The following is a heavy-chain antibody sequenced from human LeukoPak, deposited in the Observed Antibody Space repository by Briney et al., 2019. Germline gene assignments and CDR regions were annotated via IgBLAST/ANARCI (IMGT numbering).Heavy chain of an antibody. Sequence: GGSLRLSCSASGFTFSNYAMHWVRQAPGKGLEYVSSVGSNGGDTSYADSVKGRFTISRDNSKNTLYLQMSSLRTEDTAVYYCAKDIVVVPAAIDYYYYYGMDVWGQGTTVTVSS. D-gene: IGHD2-2*01. V-gene: IGHV3-64D*06. CDR1: GFTFSNYA. J-gene: IGHJ6*02. CDR2: VGSNGGDT. CDR3: AKDIVVVPAAIDYYYYYGMDV.